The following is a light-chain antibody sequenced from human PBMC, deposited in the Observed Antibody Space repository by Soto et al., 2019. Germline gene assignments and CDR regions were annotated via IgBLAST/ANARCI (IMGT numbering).Light chain of an antibody. Sequence: QSVLTQPPSVSGAPGQRVTISCTGSSSNIGAGYDVHWYQQLPGKAPKLLIYANNNRPSGVPDRFSGSKSGTSASLAITGLQAEDEADYYCHCYASSQSCVFGTGTKFTVL. CDR1: SSNIGAGYD. CDR2: ANN. J-gene: IGLJ1*01. CDR3: HCYASSQSCV. V-gene: IGLV1-40*01.